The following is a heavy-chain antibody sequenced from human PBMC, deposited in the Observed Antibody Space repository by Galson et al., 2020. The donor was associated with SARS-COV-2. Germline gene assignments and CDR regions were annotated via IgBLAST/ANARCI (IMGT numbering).Heavy chain of an antibody. CDR2: IIPVFSTA. CDR1: GGSFYNYA. J-gene: IGHJ6*03. D-gene: IGHD2-2*02. CDR3: ARGPCSSTSCYRDYYYYYHMDV. Sequence: ASVKVSCKASGGSFYNYAFSWVRQAPGQGLEWMGGIIPVFSTANYAQNFQGRVTLTTDEFTDTVYLELTSLRSEDTAVYYCARGPCSSTSCYRDYYYYYHMDVWGTGTTVTVSS. V-gene: IGHV1-69*05.